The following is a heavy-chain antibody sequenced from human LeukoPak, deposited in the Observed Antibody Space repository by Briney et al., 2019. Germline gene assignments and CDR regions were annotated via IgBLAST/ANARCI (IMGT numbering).Heavy chain of an antibody. CDR3: ARQGYCSSTSCYKGGGSYFDY. V-gene: IGHV4-38-2*01. J-gene: IGHJ4*02. Sequence: SETLSLTCAVSGYSISSGYYWGWIRPPPGKGLEWIGSIYHSGSTYYNPSLKSRVTISVDTSKNQFSLKLSSVTAADTAVYYCARQGYCSSTSCYKGGGSYFDYWGQGTLVTVSS. CDR1: GYSISSGYY. D-gene: IGHD2-2*02. CDR2: IYHSGST.